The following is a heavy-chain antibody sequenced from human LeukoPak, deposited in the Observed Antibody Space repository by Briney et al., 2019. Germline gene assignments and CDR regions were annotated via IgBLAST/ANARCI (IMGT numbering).Heavy chain of an antibody. CDR1: GFTFSSYW. CDR2: IMQDGSEK. V-gene: IGHV3-7*01. D-gene: IGHD5-18*01. CDR3: ARADTTMVDPYIDY. J-gene: IGHJ4*02. Sequence: GGSLRLSCAASGFTFSSYWMGWVRQAPGKGLEWVANIMQDGSEKYYVDSVKGRFTISRDNAKNSLYLQMNSLRAEDTAVYYRARADTTMVDPYIDYWGQGTLVTVSS.